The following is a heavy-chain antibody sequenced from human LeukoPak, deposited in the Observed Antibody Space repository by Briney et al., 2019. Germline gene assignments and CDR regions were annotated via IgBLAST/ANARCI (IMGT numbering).Heavy chain of an antibody. CDR1: GYTFTSYG. D-gene: IGHD1-1*01. J-gene: IGHJ3*02. CDR2: ISAYNGNT. Sequence: GASVKVSCKASGYTFTSYGISWVRQAPGQGLEWMGWISAYNGNTNYAQKLQGRVTMTTDTSTSTAYMELRSLRSDDTAVYYCASSDGVDNSLDAFDIWGQGTMFTVSS. V-gene: IGHV1-18*01. CDR3: ASSDGVDNSLDAFDI.